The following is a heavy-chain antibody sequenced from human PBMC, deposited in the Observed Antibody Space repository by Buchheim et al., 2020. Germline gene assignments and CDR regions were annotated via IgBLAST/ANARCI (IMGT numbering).Heavy chain of an antibody. CDR3: AREQVAVAGTGYWFDP. Sequence: EVQLVESGGGLVQPGGSLRLSCAASGFTFSSNEMNWVRQAPGKGLEWVSYISSSGSTIYYADSVKGRFTISRDNAKNSLYLQMNSLRAEDTAVYYCAREQVAVAGTGYWFDPWGQGTL. CDR2: ISSSGSTI. CDR1: GFTFSSNE. D-gene: IGHD6-19*01. V-gene: IGHV3-48*03. J-gene: IGHJ5*02.